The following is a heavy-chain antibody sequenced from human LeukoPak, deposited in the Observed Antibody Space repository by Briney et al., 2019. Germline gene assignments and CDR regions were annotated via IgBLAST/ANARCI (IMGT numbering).Heavy chain of an antibody. CDR3: AKVPGDFDY. CDR2: ISGSGDNT. J-gene: IGHJ4*02. V-gene: IGHV3-23*01. CDR1: GFTFNTYA. Sequence: PGGSLRLSCAASGFTFNTYAVNWVRQAPGKGLEWVSTISGSGDNTYYADSVKGRFTISRDNSKNTLYLQMNSLRAEDTAVYYCAKVPGDFDYWGQGTLVTVSS. D-gene: IGHD1-1*01.